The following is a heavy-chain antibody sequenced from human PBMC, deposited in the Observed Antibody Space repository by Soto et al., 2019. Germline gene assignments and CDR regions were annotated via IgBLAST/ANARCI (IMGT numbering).Heavy chain of an antibody. J-gene: IGHJ6*03. CDR2: ISWNSGSI. CDR3: AKDAVVVAATYYYYYYMDV. Sequence: EVQLVESGGGLVQPGRSLRLSCAASGFTFDDYAMHWVRQAPGKGLEWVSGISWNSGSIGYADSVKGRFTISRDNAKNNLYLQMKSLRAEDTALYYCAKDAVVVAATYYYYYYMDVWGKGTTVTVSS. V-gene: IGHV3-9*01. D-gene: IGHD2-15*01. CDR1: GFTFDDYA.